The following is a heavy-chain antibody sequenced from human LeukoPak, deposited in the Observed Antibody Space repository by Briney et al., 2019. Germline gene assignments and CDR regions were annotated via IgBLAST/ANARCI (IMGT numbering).Heavy chain of an antibody. CDR3: ARDDASDPSASFDL. Sequence: ASVKVSCKASGYSFRDDYIYWIRQAPGQGLEWVGWNNPQSGGTKYAQKFQGMVTMTGDTSINTAYMELNSLRSDDTAVYYCARDDASDPSASFDLWGQGTLVTVSS. V-gene: IGHV1-2*02. D-gene: IGHD1-26*01. J-gene: IGHJ3*01. CDR2: NNPQSGGT. CDR1: GYSFRDDY.